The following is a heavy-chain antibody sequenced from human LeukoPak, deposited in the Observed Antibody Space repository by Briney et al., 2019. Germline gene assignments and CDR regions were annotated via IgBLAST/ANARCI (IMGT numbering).Heavy chain of an antibody. Sequence: SETLSLTCTVCGGSISSYYWSWIRQPPGKGLEWIGYSYYSGSTNYNPSLKSRVTISVDTSKNQFSLKLSSVTAADTAVYYCARLGWVYYYDSSGNDAFDIWGQGTMVTVSS. CDR2: SYYSGST. CDR1: GGSISSYY. CDR3: ARLGWVYYYDSSGNDAFDI. V-gene: IGHV4-59*08. D-gene: IGHD3-22*01. J-gene: IGHJ3*02.